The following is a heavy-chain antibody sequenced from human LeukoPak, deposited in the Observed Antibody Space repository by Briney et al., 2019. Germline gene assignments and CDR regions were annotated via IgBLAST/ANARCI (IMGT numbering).Heavy chain of an antibody. CDR3: ARDGFIVVENDALDI. Sequence: ASETLSLTCTVSGGSISSSSYYWGWVRQAPGKGLEWVANINQDGSEKYYVDSVKGRFTISRDNAKNSLYLQMNSLRAEDTAVYYCARDGFIVVENDALDIWGQGTMVTVSS. J-gene: IGHJ3*02. D-gene: IGHD2-21*01. V-gene: IGHV3-7*01. CDR1: GGSISSSSYY. CDR2: INQDGSEK.